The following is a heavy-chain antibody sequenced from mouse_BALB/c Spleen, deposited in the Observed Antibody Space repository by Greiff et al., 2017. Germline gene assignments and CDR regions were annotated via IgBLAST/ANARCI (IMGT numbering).Heavy chain of an antibody. CDR1: GYSITSGYY. V-gene: IGHV3-6*02. Sequence: EVKLQESGPGLVKPSQSLSLTCSVTGYSITSGYYWNWIRQFPGNKLEWMGYISYDGSNNYNPSLKNRISITRDTSKNQFFLKLNSVTTEDTATYYCAREGVYYYGSSYAMDYWGQGTSVTVSS. CDR2: ISYDGSN. D-gene: IGHD1-1*01. CDR3: AREGVYYYGSSYAMDY. J-gene: IGHJ4*01.